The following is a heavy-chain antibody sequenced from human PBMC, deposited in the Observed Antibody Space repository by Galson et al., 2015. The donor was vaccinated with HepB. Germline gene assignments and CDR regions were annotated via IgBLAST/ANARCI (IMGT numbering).Heavy chain of an antibody. CDR2: IESGGNI. CDR1: WFTVSSNY. D-gene: IGHD3-10*01. J-gene: IGHJ4*02. Sequence: SLRLSCAASWFTVSSNYMSWVRQAPGRGLEWVSIIESGGNIFYADSVKGRFTISRDNFKNTLFLQMNSLRVEDTAVYYCTKDGPGCFNNWGQGTLVTVSS. CDR3: TKDGPGCFNN. V-gene: IGHV3-53*01.